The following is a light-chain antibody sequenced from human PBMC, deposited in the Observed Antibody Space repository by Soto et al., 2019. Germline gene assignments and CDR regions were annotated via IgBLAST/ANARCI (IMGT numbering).Light chain of an antibody. Sequence: EIVLTQSPGPLSFSPGERAAPXWGASQSVSSNYLAWYQQKPGQAPRLLIYDAFRRATGIPDRFSGSGSGTDFTLTISRLEPEDFAVYCCQQYGSSPRTFGQGTKVDIK. CDR1: QSVSSNY. V-gene: IGKV3D-20*01. J-gene: IGKJ1*01. CDR2: DAF. CDR3: QQYGSSPRT.